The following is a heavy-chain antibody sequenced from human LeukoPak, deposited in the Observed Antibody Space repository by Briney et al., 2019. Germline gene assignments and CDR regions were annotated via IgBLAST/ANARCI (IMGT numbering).Heavy chain of an antibody. V-gene: IGHV3-30*03. J-gene: IGHJ4*02. Sequence: PGGSLRLSCAASGFTFSSYGMHWVRQAPGKGLEWVAVISYDGSNKYYADFVKGRFTISRDNSKNTLYLQMNSLRAGDTAVYYCATIRGYYSQPFDYWGQGTLVTVSS. CDR3: ATIRGYYSQPFDY. CDR1: GFTFSSYG. D-gene: IGHD3-22*01. CDR2: ISYDGSNK.